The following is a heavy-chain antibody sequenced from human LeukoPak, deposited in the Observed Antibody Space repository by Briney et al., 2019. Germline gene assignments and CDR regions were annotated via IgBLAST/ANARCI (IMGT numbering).Heavy chain of an antibody. CDR2: FRSDGGT. J-gene: IGHJ4*02. CDR3: AKSGPVAGSTMRGFDD. Sequence: GGSPRLSCAASRFTFSNYVMSWVRQAPGAGLAWVSSFRSDGGTYYADSVKGRFTISRDASKNMLYLQMNSLRVEDTAVYYCAKSGPVAGSTMRGFDDWGQGTLVTVSS. V-gene: IGHV3-23*01. D-gene: IGHD6-19*01. CDR1: RFTFSNYV.